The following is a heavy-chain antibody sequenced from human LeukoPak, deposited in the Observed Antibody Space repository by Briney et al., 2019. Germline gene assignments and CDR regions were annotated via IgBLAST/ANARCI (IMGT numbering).Heavy chain of an antibody. J-gene: IGHJ4*02. D-gene: IGHD3-22*01. V-gene: IGHV3-53*01. CDR2: IYSGGST. CDR3: AREGDSSGYEAVPIDY. Sequence: GGTLRLSCAASGFNLASYMLNWVRQAPGKELEWVSVIYSGGSTYYADSVKGRFTISRDNSKNTLYLQMNSLRAEDTAVYYCAREGDSSGYEAVPIDYWGQGTLVTVSS. CDR1: GFNLASYM.